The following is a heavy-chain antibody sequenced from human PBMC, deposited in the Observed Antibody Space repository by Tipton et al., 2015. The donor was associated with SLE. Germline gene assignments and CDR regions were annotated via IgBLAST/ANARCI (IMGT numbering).Heavy chain of an antibody. CDR3: ARDRDWGLFDY. Sequence: QVQLVQSGAEVEKPGASVKVSCKASGYTFATYGISWVRQAPGQGLEWMGWVSTYNGNTNYAQKLQGRVTMTTDTSTSTAYMELRSLRSDDTAIYYCARDRDWGLFDYWGQGTLVTVSS. J-gene: IGHJ4*02. V-gene: IGHV1-18*01. CDR2: VSTYNGNT. CDR1: GYTFATYG. D-gene: IGHD3/OR15-3a*01.